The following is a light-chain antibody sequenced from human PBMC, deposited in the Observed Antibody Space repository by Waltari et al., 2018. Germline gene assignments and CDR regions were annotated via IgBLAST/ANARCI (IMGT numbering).Light chain of an antibody. J-gene: IGKJ4*02. Sequence: DIVLTQSPATLSLSPGERATLSCRASQRISRNLGWYQQNLGQAPRLLIYDASNRATGIPARFSGSGSGTDVTLTISSLEPEDFAVYYCQQSSERPVTFGGGTKVEIK. CDR3: QQSSERPVT. CDR2: DAS. CDR1: QRISRN. V-gene: IGKV3-11*01.